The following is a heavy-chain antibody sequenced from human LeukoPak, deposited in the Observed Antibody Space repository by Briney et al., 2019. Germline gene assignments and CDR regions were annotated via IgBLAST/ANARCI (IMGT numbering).Heavy chain of an antibody. V-gene: IGHV3-7*01. CDR1: GFTFSSYW. Sequence: GGSLRLSCAASGFTFSSYWMSWVRQAPGKGLEWVANIKQDGSEKYYVGSVKGRFTISRDNAKNSLYLQMNSLRAEDTAVYYCARSPPLPNYYDSSGYFDYWGQGTLVTVSS. J-gene: IGHJ4*02. D-gene: IGHD3-22*01. CDR2: IKQDGSEK. CDR3: ARSPPLPNYYDSSGYFDY.